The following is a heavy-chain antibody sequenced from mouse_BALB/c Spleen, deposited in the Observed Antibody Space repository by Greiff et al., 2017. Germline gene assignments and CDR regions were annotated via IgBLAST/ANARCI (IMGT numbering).Heavy chain of an antibody. J-gene: IGHJ3*01. CDR2: IWGGGST. CDR1: GFSLTDYG. V-gene: IGHV2-6-5*01. CDR3: AKHDFENDGYYGAY. D-gene: IGHD2-3*01. Sequence: VQVVESGPGLVAPSQSLSIPCTVSGFSLTDYGVSWIRQPPGKGLEWLGVIWGGGSTYYNSALKSRLSISKDNSKSHVFLKMNSLQTDDTAMYYCAKHDFENDGYYGAYWGQGTLVTVSA.